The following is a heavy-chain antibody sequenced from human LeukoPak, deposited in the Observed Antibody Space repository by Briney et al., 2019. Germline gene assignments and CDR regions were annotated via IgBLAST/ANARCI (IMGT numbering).Heavy chain of an antibody. D-gene: IGHD5-24*01. CDR3: ARGGDGYNIYWYFDL. V-gene: IGHV3-74*01. CDR2: INSDGSST. Sequence: TGGSLGLSCVASGFTFSSYWMHWVRQDPGKGLVWVSRINSDGSSTTYADSVKGRFTISRDNAKNTLYLQMNSLRAEDTAVYYCARGGDGYNIYWYFDLWGRGTLVTVSS. CDR1: GFTFSSYW. J-gene: IGHJ2*01.